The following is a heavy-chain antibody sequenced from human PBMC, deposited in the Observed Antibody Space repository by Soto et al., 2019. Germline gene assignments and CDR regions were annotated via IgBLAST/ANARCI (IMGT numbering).Heavy chain of an antibody. Sequence: QVQLLQSGAEVKKPGSSVKVSCKVSGGAFTNYSLTWVRHAPGQGLEWLGGIIPLHNTSNYSLKLLGRGSVTADISSNTVYMHLSGLTSDDTATYYCAIWSNWSPLYYRGMDVWGQGTTVTVSS. CDR1: GGAFTNYS. CDR2: IIPLHNTS. V-gene: IGHV1-69*06. J-gene: IGHJ6*02. D-gene: IGHD1-20*01. CDR3: AIWSNWSPLYYRGMDV.